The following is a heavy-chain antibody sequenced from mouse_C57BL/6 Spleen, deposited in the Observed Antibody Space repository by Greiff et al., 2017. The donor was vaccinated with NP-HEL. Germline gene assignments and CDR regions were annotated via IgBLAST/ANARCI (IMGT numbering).Heavy chain of an antibody. J-gene: IGHJ2*01. V-gene: IGHV1-55*01. CDR2: IYPGSGST. Sequence: QVQLQQPGAELVKPGASVKMSCKASGYTFTSYWITWVKQRPGQGLEWIGDIYPGSGSTNYNEKFKSKATLTVDTSSSTAYMKLSSLTSEDSEVYYCARSLYDYLYYFDYWGQGTTLTVSS. CDR3: ARSLYDYLYYFDY. D-gene: IGHD2-4*01. CDR1: GYTFTSYW.